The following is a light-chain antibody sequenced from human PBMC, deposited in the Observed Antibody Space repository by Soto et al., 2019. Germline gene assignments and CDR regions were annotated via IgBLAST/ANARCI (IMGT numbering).Light chain of an antibody. Sequence: DFVMTQSPDSLAVSLGERATINCKSSQSVLYSSNNKNYLAWYQQKPGHPPKLLIYWSSTRESGIPDRFSGSLSGTDFTLTISSLQAEDVAIYYCQQYYSNPRTFGQGTKVEIK. V-gene: IGKV4-1*01. CDR1: QSVLYSSNNKNY. CDR2: WSS. J-gene: IGKJ1*01. CDR3: QQYYSNPRT.